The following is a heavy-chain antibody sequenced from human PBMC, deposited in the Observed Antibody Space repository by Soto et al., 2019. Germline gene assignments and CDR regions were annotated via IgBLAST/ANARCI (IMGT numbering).Heavy chain of an antibody. CDR1: GYTFTSYD. CDR2: INAGNGNT. Sequence: ASVKVSCKASGYTFTSYDMRWVRQAPGQRLEWMGWINAGNGNTKYSQKFQGRVTITRDTSASTAYMELSSLRSEDTAVYYCARDKLTGILDYWGQGTLVTVSS. CDR3: ARDKLTGILDY. V-gene: IGHV1-3*01. J-gene: IGHJ4*02. D-gene: IGHD7-27*01.